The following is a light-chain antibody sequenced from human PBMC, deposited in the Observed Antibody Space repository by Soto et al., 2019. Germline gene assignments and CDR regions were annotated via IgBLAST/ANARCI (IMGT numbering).Light chain of an antibody. V-gene: IGLV1-40*01. Sequence: ELTQPPSVSGAPGQRVTISCTGSSSNIGAGYDVHWYQQLPGTAPKLLIYGNSNRPSGVPDRFSGSKSGTSASLAITGLQAEDEADYYCQSYDSSLSGVVFGGGTKLTVL. CDR1: SSNIGAGYD. CDR2: GNS. CDR3: QSYDSSLSGVV. J-gene: IGLJ2*01.